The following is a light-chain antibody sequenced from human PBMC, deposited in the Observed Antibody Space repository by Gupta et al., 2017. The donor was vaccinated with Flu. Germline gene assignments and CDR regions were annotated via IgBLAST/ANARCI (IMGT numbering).Light chain of an antibody. J-gene: IGKJ5*01. Sequence: ERATRSCRASQSVSSVLAWYQQRPGQAPRLLIYDASNRATGIPARFSGSGSGTDLTLTISSLEPEDFAVYYCQQRSNWPPVPFGQGTRLEIK. V-gene: IGKV3-11*01. CDR2: DAS. CDR3: QQRSNWPPVP. CDR1: QSVSSV.